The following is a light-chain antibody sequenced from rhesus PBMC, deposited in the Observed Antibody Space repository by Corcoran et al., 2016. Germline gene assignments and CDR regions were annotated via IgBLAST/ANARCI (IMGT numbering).Light chain of an antibody. CDR3: QKYNDWPSS. CDR2: AAT. Sequence: EIVLTQSPATLSLSPGERATLSCRASQSVSRSLAWYQQKPGQAPRLLIYAATSRATAIPDRFSGSGSGTDFTLTISSLEPEDVGIYYGQKYNDWPSSFGQGTKVEMK. V-gene: IGKV3-35*01. J-gene: IGKJ2*01. CDR1: QSVSRS.